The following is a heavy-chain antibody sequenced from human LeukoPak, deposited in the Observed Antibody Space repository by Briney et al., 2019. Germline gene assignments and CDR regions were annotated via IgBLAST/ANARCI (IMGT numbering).Heavy chain of an antibody. J-gene: IGHJ4*02. D-gene: IGHD3-22*01. CDR1: GYTFTSYY. V-gene: IGHV1-46*01. CDR3: ARDPRPSYDSSGYFYYPGDY. Sequence: ASVKVSCKASGYTFTSYYMHWVRQVPGQGLEWMAIINPSGGSTSYAQKFQGRVTLTRDTSTSTVYMELNSLRSEDTAVYYCARDPRPSYDSSGYFYYPGDYWGQGTLVTVSS. CDR2: INPSGGST.